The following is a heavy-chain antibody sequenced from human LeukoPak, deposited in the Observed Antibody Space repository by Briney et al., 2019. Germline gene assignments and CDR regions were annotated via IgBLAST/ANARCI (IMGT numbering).Heavy chain of an antibody. CDR3: ARDLGSRNWNAEGVYYYYMDV. CDR2: ISPYNAKT. CDR1: GYTFTSYG. D-gene: IGHD1-1*01. J-gene: IGHJ6*03. Sequence: GASVKVSCKASGYTFTSYGINWVRQAPGQGLEWMGWISPYNAKTNYAQNFQGRLTMTIDISTSTAYMDLRSLRSDDTAVYYCARDLGSRNWNAEGVYYYYMDVWGKGTTVTVSS. V-gene: IGHV1-18*01.